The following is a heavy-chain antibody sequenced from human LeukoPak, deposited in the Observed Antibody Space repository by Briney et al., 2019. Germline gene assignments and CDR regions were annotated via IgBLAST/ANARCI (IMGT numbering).Heavy chain of an antibody. D-gene: IGHD3-22*01. J-gene: IGHJ4*02. Sequence: AETLSLTCTVSRGSIGTKTYYWGWMRQPPGKGLGWIGSIFHGGSTNYNPSLKSRVTISVDTSKNQFSLKLSSVTAADTAVYYCGRHPAPMCYFDRSPYYFDYWGQGTLVTVSS. CDR1: RGSIGTKTYY. CDR3: GRHPAPMCYFDRSPYYFDY. CDR2: IFHGGST. V-gene: IGHV4-39*01.